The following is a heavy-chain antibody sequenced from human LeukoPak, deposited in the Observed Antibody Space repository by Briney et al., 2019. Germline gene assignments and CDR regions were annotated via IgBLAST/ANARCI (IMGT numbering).Heavy chain of an antibody. CDR1: GGTFSSYA. CDR2: IIPIFGIA. CDR3: ARRIAVAGTGYYYYGMDV. J-gene: IGHJ6*02. V-gene: IGHV1-69*04. Sequence: SVKVSCKASGGTFSSYAISWVRQAPGQGLEWTGRIIPIFGIANYAQKFQGRVTITADKSTSTAYMELSSLRSEDTAVYYCARRIAVAGTGYYYYGMDVWGQGTTVTVSS. D-gene: IGHD6-19*01.